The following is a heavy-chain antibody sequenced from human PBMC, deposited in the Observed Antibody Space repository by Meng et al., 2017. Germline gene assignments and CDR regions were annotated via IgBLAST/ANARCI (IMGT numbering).Heavy chain of an antibody. CDR2: IIPIFGTA. V-gene: IGHV1-69*01. Sequence: VQRVHAGVEGRKPGPSVKVSCKASGGTFSSYAISWVRQAPGKGLEWMGGIIPIFGTANYAQKFQGRVTITADESTSTAYMERSSLRSEDTAVYYCASNDGTGDRTGGDYWGQGTLVTVSS. CDR1: GGTFSSYA. CDR3: ASNDGTGDRTGGDY. J-gene: IGHJ4*02. D-gene: IGHD7-27*01.